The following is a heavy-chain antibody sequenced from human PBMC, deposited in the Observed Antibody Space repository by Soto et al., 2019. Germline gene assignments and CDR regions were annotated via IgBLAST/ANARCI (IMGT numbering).Heavy chain of an antibody. CDR3: ARDTDGLHY. V-gene: IGHV3-74*01. Sequence: PGGSLRLSCAASGLIFSNYKMHWVRQAPGKGLVWVSRINTDGSITDYVDSVKGRFTVSRDNPKNTLYLQMNSLRAEDTAVYYCARDTDGLHYWGQGTLVTISS. J-gene: IGHJ4*02. CDR2: INTDGSIT. CDR1: GLIFSNYK.